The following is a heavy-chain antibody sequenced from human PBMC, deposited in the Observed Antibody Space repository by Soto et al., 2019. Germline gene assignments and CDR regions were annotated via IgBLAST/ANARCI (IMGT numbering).Heavy chain of an antibody. Sequence: VQLVESGGTLVQPGGSLRLSCAASGFTFSSYAMHWVRQAPGKGLEWVAVISYDGSNKYYADSVKGRFTISRDNSKNTLYLQMNSLRAEDTAVYYCAREGVTYYYDSSGYYYVGYFDYWGQGTLVTVSS. CDR2: ISYDGSNK. V-gene: IGHV3-30-3*01. J-gene: IGHJ4*02. D-gene: IGHD3-22*01. CDR3: AREGVTYYYDSSGYYYVGYFDY. CDR1: GFTFSSYA.